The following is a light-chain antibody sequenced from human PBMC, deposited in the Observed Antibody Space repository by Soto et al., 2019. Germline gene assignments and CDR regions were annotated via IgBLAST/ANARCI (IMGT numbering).Light chain of an antibody. V-gene: IGLV2-8*01. CDR1: SSDVGGYNY. J-gene: IGLJ1*01. CDR3: SSYAGSNNLGV. Sequence: QSVLTQPPSASGSPGQSVTISCPGTSSDVGGYNYVSWYQQYPGKAPKLMIYEVSKRPSGVPDRFSGSKSGNTASLTVSGLQAEDEADYYCSSYAGSNNLGVFGTGTKVTVL. CDR2: EVS.